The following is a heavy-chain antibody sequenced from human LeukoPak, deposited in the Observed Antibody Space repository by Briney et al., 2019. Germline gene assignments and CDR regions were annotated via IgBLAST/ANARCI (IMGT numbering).Heavy chain of an antibody. CDR1: GFTFSSYA. CDR2: ISGSGGTT. J-gene: IGHJ4*02. CDR3: AKAQNRGYSYGYPYFDY. D-gene: IGHD5-18*01. Sequence: GGSLRLSCAASGFTFSSYAMSWVRQAPGKGLEWVSDISGSGGTTYYADSAKGRFTISRDNSKNTLYLQMNSLRAEDTAVYYCAKAQNRGYSYGYPYFDYWGQGTLVTVSS. V-gene: IGHV3-23*01.